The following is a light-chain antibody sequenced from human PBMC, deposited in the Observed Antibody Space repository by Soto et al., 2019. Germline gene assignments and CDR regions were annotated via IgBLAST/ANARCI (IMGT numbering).Light chain of an antibody. Sequence: QSALPQPASVSGSPGQSITISCTGTSSDVGAYNYVSWYQHHPGKVPKLLIYEVTNRPSGVSDRFSGSKSGNTASLTISGLQAEDEADYYCSSKRDSSTLFVFGTATKVTVL. J-gene: IGLJ1*01. V-gene: IGLV2-14*01. CDR2: EVT. CDR1: SSDVGAYNY. CDR3: SSKRDSSTLFV.